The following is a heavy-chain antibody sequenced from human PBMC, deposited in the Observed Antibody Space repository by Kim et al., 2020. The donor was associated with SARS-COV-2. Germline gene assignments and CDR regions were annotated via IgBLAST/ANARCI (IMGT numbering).Heavy chain of an antibody. V-gene: IGHV5-10-1*01. CDR1: GYSFTSYW. D-gene: IGHD6-19*01. CDR3: ARHAKLAVAGHPTPSDL. J-gene: IGHJ2*01. CDR2: IDPSDSYT. Sequence: GESLKISCKGSGYSFTSYWISWVRQMPGKGLEWMGRIDPSDSYTNYSPSFQGHVTISADKSISTAYLQWSSLKASDTAMYYCARHAKLAVAGHPTPSDLWGRGTLVTVSS.